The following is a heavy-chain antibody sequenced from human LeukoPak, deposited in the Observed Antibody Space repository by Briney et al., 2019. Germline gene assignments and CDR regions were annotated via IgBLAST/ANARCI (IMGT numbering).Heavy chain of an antibody. D-gene: IGHD3-22*01. J-gene: IGHJ3*02. CDR3: ASTLIVVPPFRAFDI. V-gene: IGHV4-59*01. CDR1: GGSISSYY. CDR2: IHYSGST. Sequence: PSETLSLTCTVSGGSISSYYWSWIRQPPGKGLDWIGDIHYSGSTNYNPSLKSRVTLSVDTSKNQFSLKLSSVTAADTAVYYCASTLIVVPPFRAFDIWGQGTMVTVSS.